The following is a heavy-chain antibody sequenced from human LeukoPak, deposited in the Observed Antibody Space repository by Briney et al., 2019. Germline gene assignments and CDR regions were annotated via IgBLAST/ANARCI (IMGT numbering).Heavy chain of an antibody. V-gene: IGHV3-48*03. CDR1: GFTFSSYE. J-gene: IGHJ5*02. CDR3: AKNGDSSGYYTYNWFDP. CDR2: ISSSDSTI. D-gene: IGHD3-22*01. Sequence: GGSLRLSCAASGFTFSSYEMNWVRQAPGKGLEWVSYISSSDSTIYYADSVKGRFTISRDNSKNTLYLQMNSLRAEDTAVYYCAKNGDSSGYYTYNWFDPWGQGTLVTVSS.